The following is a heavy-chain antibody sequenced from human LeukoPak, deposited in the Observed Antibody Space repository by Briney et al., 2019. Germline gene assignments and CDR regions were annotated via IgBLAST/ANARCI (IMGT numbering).Heavy chain of an antibody. D-gene: IGHD6-13*01. CDR2: ISYDGSNQ. CDR3: AKDSQYSSTWGSYV. V-gene: IGHV3-30*18. CDR1: GFTFSSSG. J-gene: IGHJ6*04. Sequence: RRSLRLSCAASGFTFSSSGMHWVRQAPGKGLEWVAVISYDGSNQYYADSVKGRFTISRDNSKNTLHLQMNSLRAEDTAVYYCAKDSQYSSTWGSYVWGKGTTVTVSS.